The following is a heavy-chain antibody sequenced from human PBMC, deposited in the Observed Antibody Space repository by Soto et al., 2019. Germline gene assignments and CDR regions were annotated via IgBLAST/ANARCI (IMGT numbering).Heavy chain of an antibody. Sequence: SETLSLTCTVSGGSISSGGYYWSWIRQHPGKGLEWIGYIYYSGSTYYNPSLKSRVTISVDTSKNQFSLKLSSVTAADTAVYYCARHVDGSGSYMLGYWGQGTLVTGSS. CDR2: IYYSGST. CDR3: ARHVDGSGSYMLGY. D-gene: IGHD3-10*01. J-gene: IGHJ4*02. CDR1: GGSISSGGYY. V-gene: IGHV4-39*01.